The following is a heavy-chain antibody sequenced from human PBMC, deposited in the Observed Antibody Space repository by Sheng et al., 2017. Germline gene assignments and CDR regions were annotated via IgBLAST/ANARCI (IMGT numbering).Heavy chain of an antibody. J-gene: IGHJ6*02. D-gene: IGHD6-13*01. V-gene: IGHV4-34*01. CDR1: GGSFSGYY. CDR3: ARGRIAAGRYYYYGMDV. Sequence: QVQLQQWGAGLLKPSETLSLTCAVYGGSFSGYYWSWIRQPPGKGLEWIGEINHSGSTNYNPSLKSRVTISVDTSKNQFSLKLSSVTAADTAVYYCARGRIAAGRYYYYGMDVWGQGTTVTVSS. CDR2: INHSGST.